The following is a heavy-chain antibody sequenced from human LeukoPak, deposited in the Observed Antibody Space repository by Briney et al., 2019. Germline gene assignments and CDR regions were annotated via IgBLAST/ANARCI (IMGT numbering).Heavy chain of an antibody. CDR1: GGSISSSSYY. Sequence: SETLSLTCTVSGGSISSSSYYWGWIRQPPGTGVEWIGSIYYSGSTYYNPSLKSRVTISVDTSKNQFSLKLSSVTAADTAVYYCASTIFEMATMWPYFDYWGQGTLVTVSS. J-gene: IGHJ4*02. CDR3: ASTIFEMATMWPYFDY. CDR2: IYYSGST. V-gene: IGHV4-39*01. D-gene: IGHD5-24*01.